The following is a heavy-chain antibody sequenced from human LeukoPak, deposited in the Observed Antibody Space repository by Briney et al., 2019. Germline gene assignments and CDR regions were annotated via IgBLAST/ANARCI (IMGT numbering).Heavy chain of an antibody. CDR1: GFTFSSYW. CDR2: IKQDGSEK. V-gene: IGHV3-7*03. D-gene: IGHD3-22*01. CDR3: AREGRYDSSGYYLDNYYYGMDV. Sequence: GGSLRLSCAASGFTFSSYWMSWVRQAPGKGLEWVANIKQDGSEKYYVDSVKGRFTISRDSAKNSLYLQMNSLRAEDTAVYYCAREGRYDSSGYYLDNYYYGMDVWGQGTTVTVSS. J-gene: IGHJ6*02.